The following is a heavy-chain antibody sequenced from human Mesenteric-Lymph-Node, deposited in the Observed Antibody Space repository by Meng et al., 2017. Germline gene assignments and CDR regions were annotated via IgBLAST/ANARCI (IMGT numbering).Heavy chain of an antibody. V-gene: IGHV3-21*04. D-gene: IGHD1-26*01. CDR1: GFTFSNYS. J-gene: IGHJ6*02. CDR2: ISSSRDYK. Sequence: GESLKISCAASGFTFSNYSMNWVRQAPGKGLEWVSSISSSRDYKYYADSVNGRFTIFRDNAKNSLFLQMNSLRAEDTALYYCARGGFSYYYGMEVWGQGTTVTVSS. CDR3: ARGGFSYYYGMEV.